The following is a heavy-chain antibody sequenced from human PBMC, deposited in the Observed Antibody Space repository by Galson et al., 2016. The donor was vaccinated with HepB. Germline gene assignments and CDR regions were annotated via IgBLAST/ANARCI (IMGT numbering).Heavy chain of an antibody. J-gene: IGHJ4*02. Sequence: SLRLSCAASGFTFSSYSMNWVRQAPGTGLEWVSSISSSSSYIYYADSVKGRFTISRDNAKNSLYLQMNSLRAEDTAVYYCASGYSYGYFYYWGQGTLVTVSS. CDR1: GFTFSSYS. CDR2: ISSSSSYI. D-gene: IGHD5-18*01. CDR3: ASGYSYGYFYY. V-gene: IGHV3-21*01.